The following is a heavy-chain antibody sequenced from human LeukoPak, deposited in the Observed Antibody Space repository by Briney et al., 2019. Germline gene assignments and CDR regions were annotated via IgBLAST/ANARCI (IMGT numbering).Heavy chain of an antibody. Sequence: GGSLRLSCAASGFTFSSYWMHWVRQAPGKGLVWVSRINSDGSSTSYAVSVKGRFTISRDNAKNTLYLQMNSLRAEDTAVYYCARCSSYRPGFDPWGQGTLVTVSS. CDR2: INSDGSST. J-gene: IGHJ5*02. CDR1: GFTFSSYW. V-gene: IGHV3-74*01. CDR3: ARCSSYRPGFDP. D-gene: IGHD6-6*01.